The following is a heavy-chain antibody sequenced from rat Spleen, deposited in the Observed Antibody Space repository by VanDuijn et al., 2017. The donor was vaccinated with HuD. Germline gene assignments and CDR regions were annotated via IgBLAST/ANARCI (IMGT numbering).Heavy chain of an antibody. CDR1: GFSFSNYY. Sequence: EVQLVESDGGLVQPGRSLKLSCATSGFSFSNYYMAWVRQAPTKGLEWVASISPSGTSTYYPDSVKGRFTISRDNARSTQYLQMDSLRSEDTATYYCATAYYSSYTLSKSPFNWFAYWGQGTLVTVSS. J-gene: IGHJ3*01. D-gene: IGHD1-2*01. V-gene: IGHV5-25*01. CDR3: ATAYYSSYTLSKSPFNWFAY. CDR2: ISPSGTST.